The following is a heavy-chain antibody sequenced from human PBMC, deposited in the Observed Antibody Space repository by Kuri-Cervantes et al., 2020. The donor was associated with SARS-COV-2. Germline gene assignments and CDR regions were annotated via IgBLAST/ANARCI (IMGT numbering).Heavy chain of an antibody. CDR1: GYTFTSYG. CDR2: ISAYNGNT. D-gene: IGHD3-3*01. J-gene: IGHJ4*02. V-gene: IGHV1-18*01. Sequence: ASVKVSCKASGYTFTSYGISWVRQAPGQGLEWMGWISAYNGNTNYAQKLQGRVTMTTDTSTSTAHMELRSLRSDDTAVYYCARGYDFWSGYDRPDYYFDYWGQGTLVTVSS. CDR3: ARGYDFWSGYDRPDYYFDY.